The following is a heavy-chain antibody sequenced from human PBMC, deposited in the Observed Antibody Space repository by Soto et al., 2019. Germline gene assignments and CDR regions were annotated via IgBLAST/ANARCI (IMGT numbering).Heavy chain of an antibody. CDR1: GYTFTNYN. D-gene: IGHD2-21*01. J-gene: IGHJ5*02. Sequence: QVQLVQSGAEVKKPGASVRVSCKASGYTFTNYNIDWVRQASGHGLEWLGWMNPQSGDTGYAQRFQGRVTMTRDTSISTAYMELSSLTSDDTAVYFCARMHTNVGRLRWFDPWGQGTLVTVSS. CDR2: MNPQSGDT. V-gene: IGHV1-8*01. CDR3: ARMHTNVGRLRWFDP.